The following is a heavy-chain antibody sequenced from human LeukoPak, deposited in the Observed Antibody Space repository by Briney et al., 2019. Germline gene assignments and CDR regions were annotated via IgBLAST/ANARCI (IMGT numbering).Heavy chain of an antibody. Sequence: PGGSLRLSCTASGFTFSTYAMTWVRQAPGEGLEWVSVISHGGDSAWYADSVKGRFTISRDNSKSTLFLQMNSLRADDTAIYYCAKGRSGWYEGLDYWGQGILVTVSS. CDR1: GFTFSTYA. CDR3: AKGRSGWYEGLDY. V-gene: IGHV3-23*01. CDR2: ISHGGDSA. J-gene: IGHJ4*02. D-gene: IGHD6-19*01.